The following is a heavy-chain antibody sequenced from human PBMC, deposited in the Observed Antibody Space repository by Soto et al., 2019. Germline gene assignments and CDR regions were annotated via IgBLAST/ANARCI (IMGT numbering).Heavy chain of an antibody. V-gene: IGHV4-31*03. CDR3: ARGGWGREVGWFDP. J-gene: IGHJ5*02. CDR1: GGSISSGGYY. D-gene: IGHD2-21*02. CDR2: IYYSGST. Sequence: QVQLQESGPGLVKPSQTLSLTCTVSGGSISSGGYYWSWIRQHPGKGLEWIGYIYYSGSTYYNPSLKSRVTRSVDTSKNQFSLKLSSVTAADTAVYYCARGGWGREVGWFDPWGQGTLVTVSS.